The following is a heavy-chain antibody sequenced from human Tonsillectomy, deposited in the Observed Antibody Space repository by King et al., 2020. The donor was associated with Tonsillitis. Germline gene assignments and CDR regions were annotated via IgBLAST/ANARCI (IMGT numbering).Heavy chain of an antibody. V-gene: IGHV5-51*01. D-gene: IGHD5-18*01. Sequence: VQLVESGAEVKKPGESLKISCKGSGYSFTSYWIGWVRQMPGKGLEWMGIIYPGDSDTRYSPSFQGQVTISAEKSISAAYLQWSSLKASDTAMYYCARHGRKNTKYSYGYFDYWGQGTLVTVSS. CDR1: GYSFTSYW. CDR2: IYPGDSDT. CDR3: ARHGRKNTKYSYGYFDY. J-gene: IGHJ4*02.